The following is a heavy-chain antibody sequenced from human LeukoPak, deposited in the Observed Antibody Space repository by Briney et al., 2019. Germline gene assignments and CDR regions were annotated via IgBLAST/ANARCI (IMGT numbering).Heavy chain of an antibody. CDR1: GVSLSTYA. CDR3: AKDTTAWWYHRAYMNV. J-gene: IGHJ6*03. CDR2: ISGSGGKT. Sequence: GGSLRLSCAAAGVSLSTYALSWVRQAPGGGLEWVAAISGSGGKTYHADSVKGRFTISKDNSENRLSLQMGSLRAEDTAVYFCAKDTTAWWYHRAYMNVWGKGTTVTVSS. D-gene: IGHD2-15*01. V-gene: IGHV3-23*01.